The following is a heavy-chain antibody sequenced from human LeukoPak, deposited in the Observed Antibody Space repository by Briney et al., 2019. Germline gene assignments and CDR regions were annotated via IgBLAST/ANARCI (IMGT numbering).Heavy chain of an antibody. CDR3: ARDPVQDFDF. D-gene: IGHD1-1*01. J-gene: IGHJ4*02. CDR2: IKRDGSEK. CDR1: GFIFSNYW. Sequence: GGSLRLSCAASGFIFSNYWMSWVRQAPGKGLEWVANIKRDGSEKYYVDSVKGRFTISRDNTQNSLYLQMNSLRAEDTAVYYCARDPVQDFDFWGQGTLVIVSS. V-gene: IGHV3-7*01.